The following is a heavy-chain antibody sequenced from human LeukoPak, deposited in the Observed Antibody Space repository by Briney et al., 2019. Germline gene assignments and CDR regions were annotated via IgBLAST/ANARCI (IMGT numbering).Heavy chain of an antibody. Sequence: GRSLRLSRSVSGFTFSTSVMHWVRQAPGKGLEYVSDISSNGDNTYYADSVKGRFTFSRDNSKDTLYLQMSSLRADDTAVYYCVRGTGYWGQGTLVTVSS. CDR3: VRGTGY. J-gene: IGHJ4*02. CDR1: GFTFSTSV. V-gene: IGHV3-64D*06. CDR2: ISSNGDNT.